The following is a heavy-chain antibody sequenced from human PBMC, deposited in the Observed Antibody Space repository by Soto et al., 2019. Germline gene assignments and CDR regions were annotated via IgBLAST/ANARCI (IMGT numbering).Heavy chain of an antibody. J-gene: IGHJ4*02. V-gene: IGHV3-30-3*01. CDR1: GFTFSIYA. D-gene: IGHD3-3*01. Sequence: GVLRLSCAASGFTFSIYAMHWVRQAPGKGLEWVAVISYDGSNKYYADSVKGRFTISRDNSKNTLYLQMNSLRAEDTAVYYCARNTYYDFWSGYSRTYYFDYWGQGTLVTVSS. CDR3: ARNTYYDFWSGYSRTYYFDY. CDR2: ISYDGSNK.